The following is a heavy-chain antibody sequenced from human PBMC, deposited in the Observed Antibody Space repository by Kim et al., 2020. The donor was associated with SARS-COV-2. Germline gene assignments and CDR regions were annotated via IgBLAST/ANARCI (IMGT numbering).Heavy chain of an antibody. J-gene: IGHJ4*02. CDR2: NP. V-gene: IGHV7-4-1*02. D-gene: IGHD2-8*02. CDR3: ARDSTGYFDS. Sequence: NPTYAQGCTRRFVFSLDTSVSTAYLQVSSLKAEDTAVYYCARDSTGYFDSWGQGTLVTVSS.